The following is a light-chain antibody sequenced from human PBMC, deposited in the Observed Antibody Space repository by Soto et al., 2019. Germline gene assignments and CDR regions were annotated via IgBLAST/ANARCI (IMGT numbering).Light chain of an antibody. CDR2: DAS. V-gene: IGKV3-20*01. J-gene: IGKJ1*01. CDR3: QQYGSSPRT. Sequence: IVLTQSPATLSLSPLEIATLSCMASQSFVNYLAWYQHKPGQAPRLLIYDASNRATGIPDRFSGSGSGTDFTLTISRLEPEDFAVYYCQQYGSSPRTFGQGTKVDIK. CDR1: QSFVNY.